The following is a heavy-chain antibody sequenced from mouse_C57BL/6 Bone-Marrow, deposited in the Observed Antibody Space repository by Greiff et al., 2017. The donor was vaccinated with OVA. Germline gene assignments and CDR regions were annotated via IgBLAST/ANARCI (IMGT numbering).Heavy chain of an antibody. Sequence: DVHLVESGGGLVKPGGSLKLSCAASGFTFSSYAMSWVRQTPEKRLEWVATISDGGSYTYYPDNVKGRFTISRDNAKNNLYLQMSHLKSEDTAMYYCARDGVTTVVASPWYFDVWGTGTTVTVSS. CDR3: ARDGVTTVVASPWYFDV. CDR1: GFTFSSYA. CDR2: ISDGGSYT. D-gene: IGHD1-1*01. J-gene: IGHJ1*03. V-gene: IGHV5-4*01.